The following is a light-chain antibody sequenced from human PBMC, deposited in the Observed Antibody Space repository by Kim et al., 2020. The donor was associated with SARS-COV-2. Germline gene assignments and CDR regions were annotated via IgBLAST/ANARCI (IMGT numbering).Light chain of an antibody. CDR1: SGHSSDA. J-gene: IGLJ2*01. V-gene: IGLV4-69*01. CDR3: QTWGTGIVV. CDR2: LNSDGSH. Sequence: SVKLTCALSSGHSSDAIAWHQQQPEKGPRYLMKLNSDGSHSKGDGIPDRFSGSSSGAERYLTISSLQSEDEADYYCQTWGTGIVVFGGGTQLTVL.